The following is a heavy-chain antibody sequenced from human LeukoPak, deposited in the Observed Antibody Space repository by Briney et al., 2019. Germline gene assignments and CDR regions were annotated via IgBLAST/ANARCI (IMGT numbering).Heavy chain of an antibody. J-gene: IGHJ6*03. D-gene: IGHD4-17*01. Sequence: GGSLRLSCAASGLSFCSYGMHWVRQAPGKGLEWVANIKKDGSEKYYVDSVKGRFTISRDNAKNSLYLQMNSLRAEDTAVYYCARAQGPKVNFLTKKYYYYMDVWGKGTTVTISS. V-gene: IGHV3-7*01. CDR1: GLSFCSYG. CDR2: IKKDGSEK. CDR3: ARAQGPKVNFLTKKYYYYMDV.